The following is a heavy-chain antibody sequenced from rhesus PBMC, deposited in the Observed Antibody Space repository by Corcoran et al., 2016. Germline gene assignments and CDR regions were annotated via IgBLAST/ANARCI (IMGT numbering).Heavy chain of an antibody. CDR1: GGSLRGYW. CDR3: AMKRDMKTKQTYPLDS. J-gene: IGHJ6*01. Sequence: QVQLQESGPGLVKPSEPLSLTFPVSGGSLRGYWSGWIRQPPGKGLVWIGCIGGSSGTTYYNPSLKSRVTSSKDTSKNQFSLKLNSVTAADTAVYHCAMKRDMKTKQTYPLDSWGQGVVVTVSS. CDR2: IGGSSGTT. V-gene: IGHV4-165*01. D-gene: IGHD3-40*01.